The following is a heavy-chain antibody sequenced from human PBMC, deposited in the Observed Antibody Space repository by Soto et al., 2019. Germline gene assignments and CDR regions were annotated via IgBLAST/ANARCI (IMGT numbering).Heavy chain of an antibody. CDR1: GFTFISYW. CDR2: IKQVGGEK. Sequence: EVQLVESGGGLVRLGGPLRFPCAALGFTFISYWMSWVRQAPGKGRGWGAKIKQVGGEKYYVDSVKGRFTISRDNAKNSLYLQMNSLRAEDTAVYYCARDCRLITIFGVGRDWFDPWGQGTLVTVSS. D-gene: IGHD3-3*01. J-gene: IGHJ5*02. V-gene: IGHV3-7*03. CDR3: ARDCRLITIFGVGRDWFDP.